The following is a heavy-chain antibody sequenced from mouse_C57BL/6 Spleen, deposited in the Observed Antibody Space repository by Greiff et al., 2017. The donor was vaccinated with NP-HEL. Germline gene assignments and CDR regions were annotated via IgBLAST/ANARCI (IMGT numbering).Heavy chain of an antibody. J-gene: IGHJ3*01. CDR3: ARMDYGNYPSY. CDR1: GYTFTSYW. Sequence: QVQLQQPGAELVMPGASVKLSCKASGYTFTSYWMHWVKQRPGQGLEWIGEIDPSDSYTNYNQKFKGKSTLTVDTSSSTAYMQLSSLTSEDSAVYYCARMDYGNYPSYWGQGTLVTVSA. CDR2: IDPSDSYT. D-gene: IGHD2-1*01. V-gene: IGHV1-69*01.